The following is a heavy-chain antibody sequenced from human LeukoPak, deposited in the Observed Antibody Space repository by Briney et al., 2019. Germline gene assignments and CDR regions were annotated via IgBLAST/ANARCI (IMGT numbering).Heavy chain of an antibody. J-gene: IGHJ6*02. V-gene: IGHV3-53*01. CDR1: GFIFSNYV. CDR3: ARKGPEFYGYGLDV. CDR2: IYSGGST. Sequence: GGSLGLSCAASGFIFSNYVMGWVRQAPGKGLEWVSVIYSGGSTYYADSVKGRFTISRDNSRNTLYLQMNSLRAEDTAVYYCARKGPEFYGYGLDVWGQGTTVTVSS. D-gene: IGHD1-14*01.